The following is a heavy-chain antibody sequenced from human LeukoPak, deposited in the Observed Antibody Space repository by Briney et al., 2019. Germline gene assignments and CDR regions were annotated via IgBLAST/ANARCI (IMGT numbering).Heavy chain of an antibody. D-gene: IGHD2-15*01. Sequence: SETLSRTCAVYGGSFSGYYWSWIRQSPGKGLEWIGEINHSGSTNHNPSLKSRVTISVDTSKNQFSLKLRSVTAADTAVYYCARDLKDCSGGSCYGIDYWGQGTLVTVSS. J-gene: IGHJ4*02. CDR3: ARDLKDCSGGSCYGIDY. CDR2: INHSGST. V-gene: IGHV4-34*01. CDR1: GGSFSGYY.